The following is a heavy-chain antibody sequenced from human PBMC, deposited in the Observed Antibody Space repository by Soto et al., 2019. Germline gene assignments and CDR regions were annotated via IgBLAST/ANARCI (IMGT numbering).Heavy chain of an antibody. Sequence: GGSLRLSCAASGFTFSSYAMSWVRQAPGKGLEWVSAISGSGGSTYYADSVKGRFTISRDNSKNTLYLQMNSLRAEDTAVYYCGGASDRITMAPQDVWGQGTTVTVSS. D-gene: IGHD3-10*01. CDR1: GFTFSSYA. CDR3: GGASDRITMAPQDV. V-gene: IGHV3-23*01. J-gene: IGHJ6*02. CDR2: ISGSGGST.